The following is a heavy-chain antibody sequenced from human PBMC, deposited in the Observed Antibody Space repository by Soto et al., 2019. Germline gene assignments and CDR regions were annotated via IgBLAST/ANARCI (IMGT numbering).Heavy chain of an antibody. V-gene: IGHV1-18*01. D-gene: IGHD6-13*01. CDR3: ARDNEAAAAPPPATA. CDR2: ISAYNGNT. Sequence: ASVKVSCKASGYTFTSYGISWVRQAPGQGLEWMGWISAYNGNTNYAQKLQDRVTMTTDTSTSTAYMELRSLRSDDTAAYYCARDNEAAAAPPPATAWGQGTLVTVSS. CDR1: GYTFTSYG. J-gene: IGHJ5*02.